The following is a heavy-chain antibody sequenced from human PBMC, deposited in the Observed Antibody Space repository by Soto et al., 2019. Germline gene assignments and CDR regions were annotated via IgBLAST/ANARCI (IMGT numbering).Heavy chain of an antibody. CDR1: GFTFSSYA. CDR2: ISGSGGST. Sequence: GGSLRLSCAASGFTFSSYAMSWVRQAPGKGLEWVSAISGSGGSTYYADSVKGRFTISRDNSKNTLYLQMNSLRAEDTAVYYCAKGHYSGRYHTNWFDPWGQGTLVTVSS. V-gene: IGHV3-23*01. D-gene: IGHD1-26*01. J-gene: IGHJ5*02. CDR3: AKGHYSGRYHTNWFDP.